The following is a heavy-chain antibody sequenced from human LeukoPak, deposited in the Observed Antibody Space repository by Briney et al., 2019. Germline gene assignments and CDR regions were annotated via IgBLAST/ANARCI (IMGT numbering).Heavy chain of an antibody. CDR1: GFTFSDYY. CDR3: ARVDSGSYWRGFDY. Sequence: PGGSLRLSCAASGFTFSDYYMSWIRQAPGKGLVWVSRINSDGSSTSYADSVKGRFTISRDNAKNTLYLQMNSLRAEDTAVYYCARVDSGSYWRGFDYWGQGTLVTVSS. D-gene: IGHD1-26*01. J-gene: IGHJ4*02. CDR2: INSDGSST. V-gene: IGHV3-74*01.